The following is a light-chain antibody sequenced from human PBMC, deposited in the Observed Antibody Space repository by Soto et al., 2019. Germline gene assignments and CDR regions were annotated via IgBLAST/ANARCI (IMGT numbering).Light chain of an antibody. V-gene: IGLV2-14*03. CDR2: DVT. Sequence: QSVLTQPASVSGSPGQSITISCTGTSSDVGGYNYVSWHQHHPGKAPKLIIYDVTNRPSGVSNPFSGSKSGNTASLTISGLQPEDEADYYCSSYTNRNTRQTLFATGPNFTVL. J-gene: IGLJ1*01. CDR1: SSDVGGYNY. CDR3: SSYTNRNTRQTL.